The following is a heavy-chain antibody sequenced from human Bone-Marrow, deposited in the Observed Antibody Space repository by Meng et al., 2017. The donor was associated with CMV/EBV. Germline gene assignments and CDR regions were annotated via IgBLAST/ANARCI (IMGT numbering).Heavy chain of an antibody. CDR3: ARDTSNSYYDFWSGYYTIYYFDY. D-gene: IGHD3-3*01. V-gene: IGHV4-39*07. Sequence: SETLSLTCTVSGVSISTNTYYWGWIRQPPGKGLEWIGNIYYSGSTYYNQSLRSRVTISVDTSKSQFSLKLSSVTAADTAVYYCARDTSNSYYDFWSGYYTIYYFDYWGQGTLVTVSS. CDR1: GVSISTNTYY. J-gene: IGHJ4*02. CDR2: IYYSGST.